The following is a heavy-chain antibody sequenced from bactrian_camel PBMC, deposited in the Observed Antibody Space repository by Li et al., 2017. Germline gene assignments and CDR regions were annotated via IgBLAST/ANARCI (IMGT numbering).Heavy chain of an antibody. CDR3: ATRGYYAGDKWRYGY. J-gene: IGHJ4*01. Sequence: HVQLVESGGGLAQPGGSLRLSCAASGFTFSIYWMYWVRQAPGKGLEWVSTLKTDDRVTYYAASVKGRFTISRDNAKNTLYLQMNSLKTDDTAVYYCATRGYYAGDKWRYGYWGQGTQVTVS. D-gene: IGHD5*01. V-gene: IGHV3S1*01. CDR2: LKTDDRVT. CDR1: GFTFSIYW.